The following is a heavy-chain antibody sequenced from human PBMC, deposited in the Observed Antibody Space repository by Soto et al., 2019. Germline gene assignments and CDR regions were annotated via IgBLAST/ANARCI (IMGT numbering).Heavy chain of an antibody. CDR1: CGSISSSNW. V-gene: IGHV4-4*02. CDR3: SRVIAAEEHRVWGGP. J-gene: IGHJ5*02. Sequence: SEPLSLTCAVSCGSISSSNWWSWVRQPPGKGLEWIGEIYHSGSTNYNPSLKSRVTISVDKSKNQFSLKLSSVTAADTAVYYYSRVIAAEEHRVWGGPRGQGQLVTV. CDR2: IYHSGST. D-gene: IGHD6-13*01.